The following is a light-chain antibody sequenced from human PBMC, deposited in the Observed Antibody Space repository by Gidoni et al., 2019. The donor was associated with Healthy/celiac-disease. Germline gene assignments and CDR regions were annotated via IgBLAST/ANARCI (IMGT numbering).Light chain of an antibody. CDR3: QQRSNWPPN. CDR1: QSVSSY. Sequence: EIVSPQSPATLSSSPGERATLSCRASQSVSSYLAWYQQKPGQAPRLLIYDASNRATGIPARFSGSGSGTDFTLTISSLEPEDFAVYYCQQRSNWPPNFGQGTRLEIK. CDR2: DAS. V-gene: IGKV3-11*01. J-gene: IGKJ5*01.